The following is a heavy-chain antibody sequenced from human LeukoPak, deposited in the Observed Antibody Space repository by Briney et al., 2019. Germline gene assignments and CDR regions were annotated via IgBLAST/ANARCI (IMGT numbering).Heavy chain of an antibody. J-gene: IGHJ5*02. Sequence: SETLSLTCTVSGGFITSTSYYWGWIRQPPGKGLEWIGSNYYGGSTYYNPSLKSRITISVNTSKNQFSLKLYSVTAADTAVYYCASPYRSSFWFDPWGQGTLVTVSS. CDR1: GGFITSTSYY. V-gene: IGHV4-39*01. D-gene: IGHD6-6*01. CDR3: ASPYRSSFWFDP. CDR2: NYYGGST.